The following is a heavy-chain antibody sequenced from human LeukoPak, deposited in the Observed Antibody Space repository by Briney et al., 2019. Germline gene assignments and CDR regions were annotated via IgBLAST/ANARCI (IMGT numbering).Heavy chain of an antibody. CDR1: GFTFDDYA. CDR2: ISWNSGSI. J-gene: IGHJ4*02. CDR3: AKESSSGYQTNDFDY. Sequence: GRSLRLSCAASGFTFDDYAMHWVRQAPGKGLEWVSGISWNSGSIGYADSVKGRFTISRDNAKNSLYLQMNSLRAEDTALYYCAKESSSGYQTNDFDYWGQGTLVTVSS. V-gene: IGHV3-9*01. D-gene: IGHD3-22*01.